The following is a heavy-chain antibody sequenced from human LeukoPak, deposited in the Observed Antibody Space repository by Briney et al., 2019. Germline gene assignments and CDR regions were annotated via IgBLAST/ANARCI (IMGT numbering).Heavy chain of an antibody. D-gene: IGHD4-11*01. V-gene: IGHV3-33*06. Sequence: GRSLRLSCATSGFTFGHYGMHWVRQAPGKGLEWVASIWNDGSNKYYAASVKGRFTISRDNSKTTLYLQMNSLTVEDTAVYYCAKDAQRGFDYSNSLEHWGQGTLVTVSS. CDR3: AKDAQRGFDYSNSLEH. CDR2: IWNDGSNK. J-gene: IGHJ5*02. CDR1: GFTFGHYG.